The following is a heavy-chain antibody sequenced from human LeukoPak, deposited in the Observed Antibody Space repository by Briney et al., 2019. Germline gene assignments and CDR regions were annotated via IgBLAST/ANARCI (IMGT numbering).Heavy chain of an antibody. CDR3: ARHPIRIVGATDAFDI. D-gene: IGHD1-26*01. CDR1: GDSITNYNYH. J-gene: IGHJ3*02. Sequence: SETLSLTCTVSGDSITNYNYHWGWIRQPPGKGLEWIGRLYNTGSTDNTDSNPSLQSRVTISADTSMNQFSLRLSSVTAADTAVYYCARHPIRIVGATDAFDIWGQGTMVTVSS. V-gene: IGHV4-39*01. CDR2: LYNTGSTDNT.